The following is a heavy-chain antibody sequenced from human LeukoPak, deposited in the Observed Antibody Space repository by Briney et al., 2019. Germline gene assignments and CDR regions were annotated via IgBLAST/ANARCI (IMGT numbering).Heavy chain of an antibody. J-gene: IGHJ4*02. CDR2: IKQDGSEK. D-gene: IGHD3-16*02. V-gene: IGHV3-7*01. Sequence: GGSLRLSCVASGFTFSSYWMTWVRQAPGKGLEWVANIKQDGSEKHHVDSVKGRFTISRDNAKSSLFLQMNSLRAEDTAVYYCARIDCDYIWGSYPPDYWGQGTLVTVSS. CDR1: GFTFSSYW. CDR3: ARIDCDYIWGSYPPDY.